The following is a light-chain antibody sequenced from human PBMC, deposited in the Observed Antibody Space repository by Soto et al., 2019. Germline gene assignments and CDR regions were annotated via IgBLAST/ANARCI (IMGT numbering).Light chain of an antibody. J-gene: IGKJ4*01. V-gene: IGKV1-9*01. CDR3: QQYDTYPLT. CDR1: QGISTF. Sequence: DIQLTQSPSFLSASVGDRVTITCRASQGISTFLAWYQQKPEKAPKSLIYGASTLQSGVPSRFSGSGSGTDFTLTISSLQPEDFAIYYCQQYDTYPLTFGGGTKVDIK. CDR2: GAS.